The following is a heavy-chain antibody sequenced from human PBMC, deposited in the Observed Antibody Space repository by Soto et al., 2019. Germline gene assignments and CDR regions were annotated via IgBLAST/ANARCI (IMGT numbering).Heavy chain of an antibody. Sequence: QVHLQESGPGLVKPSETLYLTCSVSGVSVSSCSYYLSWIRQPPGKGLEWIGYSYHTGITKYNPALRSRVTISVDTAQNQSSLNLKSVTAADTAVYYCARDRGTEVSWGQGTLVTVSS. J-gene: IGHJ5*02. CDR1: GVSVSSCSYY. CDR2: SYHTGIT. CDR3: ARDRGTEVS. V-gene: IGHV4-61*01.